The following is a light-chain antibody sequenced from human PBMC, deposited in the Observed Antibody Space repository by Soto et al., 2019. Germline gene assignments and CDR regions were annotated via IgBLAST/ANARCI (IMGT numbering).Light chain of an antibody. V-gene: IGKV1-5*03. J-gene: IGKJ1*01. Sequence: DIQMTQSPSTLSASVGDRVTITCRASQSISGSLAWYQQKPGKAPKLLIYEASSLKSGVPSRFSGSRSGTEYTLTISSQQPDGFVTYYRQQYNGYWTFGQGTKVEIK. CDR2: EAS. CDR3: QQYNGYWT. CDR1: QSISGS.